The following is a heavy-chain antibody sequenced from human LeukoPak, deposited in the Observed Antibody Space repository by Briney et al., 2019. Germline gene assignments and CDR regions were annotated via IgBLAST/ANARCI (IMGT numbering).Heavy chain of an antibody. D-gene: IGHD3-16*01. J-gene: IGHJ4*02. CDR1: GFTFSTYN. CDR3: ARGETARVDY. CDR2: ISSGSSTV. V-gene: IGHV3-48*02. Sequence: GGSLRLSCAASGFTFSTYNMNWVRQAPGKGLEWLSYISSGSSTVYYADSVEGRFTISRDNAKNSLYLQMNSLSDEDTAVYYCARGETARVDYWGQGILVTVSS.